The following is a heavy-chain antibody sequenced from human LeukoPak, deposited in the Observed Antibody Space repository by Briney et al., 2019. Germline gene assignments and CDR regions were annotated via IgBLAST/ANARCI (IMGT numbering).Heavy chain of an antibody. CDR1: GGSFSGYY. D-gene: IGHD4-17*01. CDR2: INHSGST. V-gene: IGHV4-34*01. J-gene: IGHJ5*02. CDR3: ARALTHDYGDFLRFDP. Sequence: SETLSLTCAVYGGSFSGYYWSWIRQPPGKGLEWIGEINHSGSTSYNPSLKSRVTISVDTSKNQFSLKLSSVTAADTAVYYCARALTHDYGDFLRFDPWGQGTLVTVSS.